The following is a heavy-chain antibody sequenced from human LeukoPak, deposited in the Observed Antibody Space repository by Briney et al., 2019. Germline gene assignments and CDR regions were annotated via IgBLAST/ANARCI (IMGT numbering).Heavy chain of an antibody. CDR2: INSDGSST. CDR1: GFTFSSYW. D-gene: IGHD3-3*01. CDR3: ARVELRFFEWLSLHNYNMDV. J-gene: IGHJ6*03. V-gene: IGHV3-74*01. Sequence: GGSLRLSCAASGFTFSSYWMHWVRQAPGKGLVWVSCINSDGSSTSYADSVKGRFTISRDSAKNTLYLQMNSLRVEDTAVYYCARVELRFFEWLSLHNYNMDVWGKGTTVTVSS.